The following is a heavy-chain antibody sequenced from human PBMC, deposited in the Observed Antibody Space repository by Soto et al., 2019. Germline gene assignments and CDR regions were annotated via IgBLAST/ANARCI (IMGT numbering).Heavy chain of an antibody. J-gene: IGHJ4*02. CDR2: INHSGST. D-gene: IGHD5-12*01. Sequence: AVYGGSFSGYYWSWIRQPPGKGLEWIGEINHSGSTNYNPSLKSRVTISVDTSKNQFSLKLSSVTAADTAVYYCATSEGRDGYSFDYWGPGTLVTVSS. CDR1: GGSFSGYY. V-gene: IGHV4-34*01. CDR3: ATSEGRDGYSFDY.